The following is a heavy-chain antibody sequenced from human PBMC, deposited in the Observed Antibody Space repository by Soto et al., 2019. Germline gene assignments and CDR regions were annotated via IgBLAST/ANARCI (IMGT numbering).Heavy chain of an antibody. CDR1: GGSISRSSYY. J-gene: IGHJ6*03. V-gene: IGHV4-39*01. D-gene: IGHD3-3*01. CDR3: ARRGIGLLTGFGGYYYMDF. Sequence: QLQLPESGQGLVKPSETLSLTCTVYGGSISRSSYYWGWIRQPPGKGLEWIGSIYYRGSTYYNPSLKSRVTISLDTCNTQCFLGLSSVTAVDTTVYYWARRGIGLLTGFGGYYYMDFWGKGTTVTVSS. CDR2: IYYRGST.